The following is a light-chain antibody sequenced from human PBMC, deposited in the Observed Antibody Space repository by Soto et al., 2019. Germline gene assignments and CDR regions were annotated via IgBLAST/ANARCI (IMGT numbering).Light chain of an antibody. CDR1: SRDVDGYNY. CDR2: DVS. Sequence: QSALTQPASVSGSPGQSITISCTGTSRDVDGYNYVSWYQQHPGKAPKLMIYDVSNRPSGVSNRFSGSKSGNTASLTISGLQAEDEADYYCSSYTSSSTLDVFGTG. V-gene: IGLV2-14*01. J-gene: IGLJ1*01. CDR3: SSYTSSSTLDV.